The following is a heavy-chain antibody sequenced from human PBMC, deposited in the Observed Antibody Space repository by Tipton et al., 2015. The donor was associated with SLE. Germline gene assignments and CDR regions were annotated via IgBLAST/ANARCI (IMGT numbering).Heavy chain of an antibody. CDR3: ARYLSHYYYYMDV. V-gene: IGHV4-61*02. CDR2: IYASGST. CDR1: GASISGGSYY. J-gene: IGHJ6*03. Sequence: TLFLTCTVSGASISGGSYYWSWIRQPAGKGLEWIGRIYASGSTNYNPSLKGRVTMSVDTSKNQFSLKLSSVTAADTAVYYCARYLSHYYYYMDVWGKGTTVTVSS.